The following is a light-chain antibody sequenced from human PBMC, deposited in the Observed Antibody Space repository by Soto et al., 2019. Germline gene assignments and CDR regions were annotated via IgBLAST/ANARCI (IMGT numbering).Light chain of an antibody. J-gene: IGKJ5*01. CDR3: HPYPTSRSTT. CDR2: DTS. V-gene: IGKV3-15*01. Sequence: IVMTQAPATLSVSPGERATLSCRASQSVSNKLAWYQHRPGQAPRVLIYDTSTRAAGIPARFSGCVSGPESTLAISLLSSHAFGASLPHPYPTSRSTTFSQGTRLEIK. CDR1: QSVSNK.